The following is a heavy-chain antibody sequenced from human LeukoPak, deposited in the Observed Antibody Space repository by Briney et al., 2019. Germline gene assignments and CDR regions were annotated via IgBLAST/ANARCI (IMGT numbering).Heavy chain of an antibody. CDR2: IIPIFGTA. D-gene: IGHD3-10*01. J-gene: IGHJ3*02. CDR1: GGTFSSYA. V-gene: IGHV1-69*06. Sequence: SVKVSCKASGGTFSSYAISWVRQAPGQGLEWMGGIIPIFGTANYAQKFQGRVTITADKSTSTAYMELSSLRSEDTAVYYCARQHSGSGPYYSALDIWGQGTMVTVSS. CDR3: ARQHSGSGPYYSALDI.